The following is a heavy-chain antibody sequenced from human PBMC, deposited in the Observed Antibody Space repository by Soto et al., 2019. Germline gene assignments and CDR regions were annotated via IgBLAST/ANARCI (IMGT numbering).Heavy chain of an antibody. D-gene: IGHD1-26*01. V-gene: IGHV1-69*13. CDR3: ARDRIVGATGRYFQH. CDR2: IIPIFGTA. CDR1: GGTFSSYA. Sequence: EASVKVSCKASGGTFSSYAISWARQAPGQGLEWMGGIIPIFGTANYAQKFQGRVTITADESTSTAYMELSSLRSEDTAAYYCARDRIVGATGRYFQHWGQGTLVTVSS. J-gene: IGHJ1*01.